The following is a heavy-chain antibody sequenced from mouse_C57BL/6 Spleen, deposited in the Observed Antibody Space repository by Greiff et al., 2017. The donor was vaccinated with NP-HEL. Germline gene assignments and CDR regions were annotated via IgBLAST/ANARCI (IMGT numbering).Heavy chain of an antibody. Sequence: QVQLKQPGAELVKPGASVKLSCKASGYTFTSYWMQWVKQRPGQGLEWIGEIDPSDSYTNYNQKFKGKATLTVDTSSSTAYMQLSSLPSEDSAVYYCARGGTTVGYWGQGTTLTVSS. D-gene: IGHD1-1*01. CDR1: GYTFTSYW. CDR2: IDPSDSYT. V-gene: IGHV1-50*01. CDR3: ARGGTTVGY. J-gene: IGHJ2*01.